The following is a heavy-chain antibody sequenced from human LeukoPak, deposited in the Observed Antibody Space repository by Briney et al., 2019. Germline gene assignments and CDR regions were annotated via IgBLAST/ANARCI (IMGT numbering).Heavy chain of an antibody. CDR3: ARAGIAAAGTIRGVKYFQH. CDR2: INHSGST. Sequence: KASETLSLTCAVYGGSFSGYYWSWIRQPLGKGLEWIGEINHSGSTNYNPSLKSRVTISVDTSKNQFSLKLSSVTAADTAVYYCARAGIAAAGTIRGVKYFQHWGQGTLVTVSS. CDR1: GGSFSGYY. D-gene: IGHD6-13*01. J-gene: IGHJ1*01. V-gene: IGHV4-34*01.